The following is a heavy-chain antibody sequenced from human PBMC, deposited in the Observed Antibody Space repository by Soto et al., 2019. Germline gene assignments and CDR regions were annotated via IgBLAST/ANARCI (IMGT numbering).Heavy chain of an antibody. CDR2: IYSSGSA. CDR1: RASIYTYS. V-gene: IGHV4-4*07. D-gene: IGHD1-26*01. J-gene: IGHJ4*02. CDR3: ATIVGANDY. Sequence: PSETLSLTCTVSRASIYTYSWTWIRQPAGKGLQWIGHIYSSGSANYSLSLKSRVSMSVDSSKNQISLKLSSVTAADTAVYYCATIVGANDYWGQGTLVTVSS.